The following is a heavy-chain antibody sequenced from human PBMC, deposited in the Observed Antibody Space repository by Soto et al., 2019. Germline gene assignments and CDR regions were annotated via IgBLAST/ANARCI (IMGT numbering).Heavy chain of an antibody. CDR3: AHDSNLGADCSGGSCQTLYYYYYMEV. V-gene: IGHV3-23*01. D-gene: IGHD2-15*01. CDR2: ITGSGGST. Sequence: SLRLSCAASGFTVSSYPMSCIRQAPGKGLEWVSAITGSGGSTYYADSVKCRFTISRDNSKNTLYLQMNSLRAEDTAVYYCAHDSNLGADCSGGSCQTLYYYYYMEVWGKGTSDTVSS. CDR1: GFTVSSYP. J-gene: IGHJ6*03.